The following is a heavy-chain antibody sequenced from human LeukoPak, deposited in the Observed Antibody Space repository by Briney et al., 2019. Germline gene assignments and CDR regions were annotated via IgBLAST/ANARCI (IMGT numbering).Heavy chain of an antibody. D-gene: IGHD3-10*01. V-gene: IGHV3-21*01. Sequence: GGSLRLSCAASGFSFSIYTMNWVRQAPGKGLEWLSSINSGSNYIYYADSVKGRFTIPRDNAKNSLYLQMNSLRAKDTAVYYCARAYYNSGTSHFDFWGRGTLITVSS. CDR2: INSGSNYI. CDR1: GFSFSIYT. CDR3: ARAYYNSGTSHFDF. J-gene: IGHJ4*02.